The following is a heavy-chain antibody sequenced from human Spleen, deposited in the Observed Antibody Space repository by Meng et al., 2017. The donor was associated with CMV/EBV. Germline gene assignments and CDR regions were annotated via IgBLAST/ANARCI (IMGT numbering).Heavy chain of an antibody. D-gene: IGHD2-2*01. CDR3: ARDSSDCSSTRCPHSYYNALDV. Sequence: SETLSLTCTASGDSVRSDIYYWTWIRQPPGKGLEWIGYVLYSGTTNYNPSLKSRVTMSVDSSKNQFSLKVRSVIAADSAIYYCARDSSDCSSTRCPHSYYNALDVWGQGTTVTVSS. V-gene: IGHV4-61*01. CDR2: VLYSGTT. J-gene: IGHJ6*02. CDR1: GDSVRSDIYY.